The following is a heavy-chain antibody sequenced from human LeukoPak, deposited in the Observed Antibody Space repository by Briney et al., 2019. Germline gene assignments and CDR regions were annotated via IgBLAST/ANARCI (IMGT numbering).Heavy chain of an antibody. D-gene: IGHD3-3*01. CDR3: ARNYDFWRRLNYYGMDV. J-gene: IGHJ6*02. V-gene: IGHV3-48*01. Sequence: GGSLRLSCAASGFTFSSYSMNWVRQAPGKGLEWVSYISSSSSTIYYADSVKGRFTISRDNAKNSLYLQMNSLRAEDTAVYYCARNYDFWRRLNYYGMDVWGQGTTVTVSS. CDR2: ISSSSSTI. CDR1: GFTFSSYS.